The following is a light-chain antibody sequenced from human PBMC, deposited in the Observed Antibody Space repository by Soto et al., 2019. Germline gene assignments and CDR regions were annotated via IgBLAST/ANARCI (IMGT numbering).Light chain of an antibody. J-gene: IGKJ2*01. Sequence: DIQMTQSPSTLSASVGDRVTITCRASQSISSWLAWYQQKPGKAPKLLIYMASTLESGVPARFSGSESGTEFTLTINSLQPDDSGTYYCQQYSDYPYTFGQGTKLEIK. CDR3: QQYSDYPYT. CDR1: QSISSW. V-gene: IGKV1-5*03. CDR2: MAS.